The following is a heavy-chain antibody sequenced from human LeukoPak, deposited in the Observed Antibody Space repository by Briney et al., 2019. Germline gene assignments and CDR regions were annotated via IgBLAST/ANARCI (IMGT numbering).Heavy chain of an antibody. Sequence: SETLSLTCAVYGGSFSGYYWSWIRQPPGKGLEWIGEINHSGSTNYNPSLKSRVTISVDTSKNQFSLKLSSVTAADTAVYYCARNDYYDSSGYAFDIWGQGTMVTVSS. CDR3: ARNDYYDSSGYAFDI. J-gene: IGHJ3*02. D-gene: IGHD3-22*01. V-gene: IGHV4-34*01. CDR2: INHSGST. CDR1: GGSFSGYY.